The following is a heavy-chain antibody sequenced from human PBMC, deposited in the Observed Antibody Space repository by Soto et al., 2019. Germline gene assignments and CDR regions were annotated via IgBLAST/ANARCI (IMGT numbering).Heavy chain of an antibody. Sequence: QLQVQESGPGLVKPSETLSLTCTVSGGSVSSSSYSWGWIRQSPGKGLEWIGTIYSTKNTYYNPSLLRHATTSVATPKNEFSLRLGSASAAHTAVYYCARLTGYSISTKRHGYYAMDVWGQGTT. V-gene: IGHV4-39*01. CDR1: GGSVSSSSYS. CDR2: IYSTKNT. J-gene: IGHJ6*02. CDR3: ARLTGYSISTKRHGYYAMDV. D-gene: IGHD2-2*03.